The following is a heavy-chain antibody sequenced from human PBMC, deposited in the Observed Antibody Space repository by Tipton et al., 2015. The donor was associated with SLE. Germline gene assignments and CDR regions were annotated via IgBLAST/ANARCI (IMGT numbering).Heavy chain of an antibody. CDR1: GGSIFSHY. V-gene: IGHV4-59*11. CDR2: VFYTGET. D-gene: IGHD6-13*01. CDR3: ARGLRADSTSHFDH. J-gene: IGHJ4*02. Sequence: TLSLTCTVSGGSIFSHYWSWFRQTPERGLEWIGYVFYTGETYYAPSLTNRVTISADTSRSQVSLNLRSVTAADTAVYYCARGLRADSTSHFDHWGPGTLVTVSS.